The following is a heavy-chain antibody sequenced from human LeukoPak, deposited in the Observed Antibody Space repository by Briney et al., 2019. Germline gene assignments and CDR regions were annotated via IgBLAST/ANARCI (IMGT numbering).Heavy chain of an antibody. V-gene: IGHV4-4*09. Sequence: SETLSLTCNVSGASMSSNYWSWIRQPPGKGLEWIGYVYHSGNTNYSPSLESRVTMSVDESKNQFSLRVHFVSAADTAVYYCASTRRAAVAGRFDSWGQGTLVTVSS. D-gene: IGHD6-19*01. CDR3: ASTRRAAVAGRFDS. CDR2: VYHSGNT. CDR1: GASMSSNY. J-gene: IGHJ4*02.